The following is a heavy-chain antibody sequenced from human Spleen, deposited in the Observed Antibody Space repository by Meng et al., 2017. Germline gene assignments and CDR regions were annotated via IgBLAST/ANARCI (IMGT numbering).Heavy chain of an antibody. V-gene: IGHV3-15*01. D-gene: IGHD6-13*01. CDR1: GLSFTDAW. Sequence: EVRLVEAGGGLVKPGGSLRLSCVASGLSFTDAWMSWVRQAPGKGLEWVGRIKSNSDGGTTDYAAPVKGRFTISRDDSKNTLYLQMNSLITEDTAVYFCATGAAAADHWGQGTLVTVSS. J-gene: IGHJ4*02. CDR2: IKSNSDGGTT. CDR3: ATGAAAADH.